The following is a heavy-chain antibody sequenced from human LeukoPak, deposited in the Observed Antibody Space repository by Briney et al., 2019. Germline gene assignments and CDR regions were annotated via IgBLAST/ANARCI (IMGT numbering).Heavy chain of an antibody. CDR2: IYPGDSDS. V-gene: IGHV5-51*01. CDR1: GYSFTNYW. J-gene: IGHJ4*02. CDR3: ARVGGYDRALKYYYHSSGYYYPPPYFDS. D-gene: IGHD3-22*01. Sequence: GESLKISCKGSGYSFTNYWIAWVRQTPGKGLEWMGMIYPGDSDSRYSPSLQGQVTISADKSFNTAYLQWGSLKASDTAMYYCARVGGYDRALKYYYHSSGYYYPPPYFDSWGQGTLVTVSS.